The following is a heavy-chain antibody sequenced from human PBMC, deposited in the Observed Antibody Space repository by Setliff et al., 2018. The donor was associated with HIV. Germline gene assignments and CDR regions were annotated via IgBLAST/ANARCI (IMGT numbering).Heavy chain of an antibody. CDR3: ARQSSGSPEYFQH. J-gene: IGHJ1*01. V-gene: IGHV4-38-2*01. D-gene: IGHD1-26*01. CDR2: IYHSGST. Sequence: SETLSLTCAVSGYSISSGFYWGWIRQPPGRGLEWIGTIYHSGSTYYNPSLKSRVTISVDTSKNQFSLKVSSVTAADTAVYYCARQSSGSPEYFQHWGQGTLVTVSS. CDR1: GYSISSGFY.